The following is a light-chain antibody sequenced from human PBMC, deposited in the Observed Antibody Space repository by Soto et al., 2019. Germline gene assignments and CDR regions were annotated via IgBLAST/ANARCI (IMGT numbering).Light chain of an antibody. CDR3: TSYAGGNNV. CDR1: SSDVGGYNY. Sequence: QSALTQPPSASGSPGQSVTISCTGTSSDVGGYNYVSWYQQHPGKVPKLMVYEVNKRPSVGPNRFSGSKSGNTASLTVSGLHAEDESDYSSTSYAGGNNVFGTGTKVTVL. CDR2: EVN. V-gene: IGLV2-8*01. J-gene: IGLJ1*01.